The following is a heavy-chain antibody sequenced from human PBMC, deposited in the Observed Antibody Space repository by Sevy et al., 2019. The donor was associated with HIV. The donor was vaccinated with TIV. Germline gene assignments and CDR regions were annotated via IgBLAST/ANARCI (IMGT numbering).Heavy chain of an antibody. J-gene: IGHJ5*02. D-gene: IGHD1-26*01. CDR2: IYYSGGT. V-gene: IGHV4-59*01. CDR1: GGSISNYY. CDR3: ARGNSGSYGWFDP. Sequence: SETLSLTCTVSGGSISNYYWNWIRQPPGKGLEWIGYIYYSGGTNYNPYLRSRVTMSADTSKNQFSLKLSFVTAADTAMYYCARGNSGSYGWFDPWGQGTLVTVSS.